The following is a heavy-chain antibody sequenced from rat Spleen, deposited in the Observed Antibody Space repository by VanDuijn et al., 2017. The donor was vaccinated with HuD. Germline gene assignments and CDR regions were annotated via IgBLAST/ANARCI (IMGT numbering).Heavy chain of an antibody. CDR1: GFTFNNYW. CDR3: TTDRRYYDDSYVMDA. CDR2: ISSDGGGT. Sequence: EVQLMESGGGLVQPGRSLKLSCVASGFTFNNYWMTWIRQAPTKGLEWVASISSDGGGTYYRDSVKDRFTISRDNAKSSLYLQMDSLRSEDTATYYCTTDRRYYDDSYVMDAWGQGASVTVSS. D-gene: IGHD1-12*02. J-gene: IGHJ4*01. V-gene: IGHV5-20*01.